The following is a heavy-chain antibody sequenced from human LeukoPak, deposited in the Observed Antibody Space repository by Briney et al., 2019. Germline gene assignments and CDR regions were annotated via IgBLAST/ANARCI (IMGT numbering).Heavy chain of an antibody. D-gene: IGHD1-26*01. CDR2: IYPGDSGT. V-gene: IGHV5-51*01. CDR3: ARHTVGAHSGMDV. Sequence: GESLKISCKGSGYSFTTYWIGWVRQMPGKGLEWMGIIYPGDSGTRYSPSFQGQVTISADKSISIAYLQWSSLKASDTAMYFCARHTVGAHSGMDVWGQGTTVTVSS. CDR1: GYSFTTYW. J-gene: IGHJ6*02.